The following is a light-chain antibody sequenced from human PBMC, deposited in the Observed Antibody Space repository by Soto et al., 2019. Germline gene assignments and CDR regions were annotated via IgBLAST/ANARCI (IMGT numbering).Light chain of an antibody. CDR1: QSVLYSSNNKNY. CDR2: WAS. Sequence: DIVMTQSPDSLAVSLGERATINCKSSQSVLYSSNNKNYLAWYQQKPGQPPKLPIYWASTRESGVPDRCSGGGYGTDFTRTISSLQAEDVAFYYCQRYYSAPQTVGQGTKVESK. V-gene: IGKV4-1*01. J-gene: IGKJ1*01. CDR3: QRYYSAPQT.